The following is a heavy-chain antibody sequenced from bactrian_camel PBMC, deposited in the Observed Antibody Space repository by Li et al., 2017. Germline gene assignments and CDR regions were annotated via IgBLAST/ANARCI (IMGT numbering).Heavy chain of an antibody. J-gene: IGHJ4*01. D-gene: IGHD3*01. CDR2: ISTYDDST. V-gene: IGHV3S61*01. CDR1: GFNFVDYP. Sequence: HVQLVESGGGSVQPGGSLRLSCKSSGFNFVDYPFGWVRQAPGKEREGVAGISTYDDSTYYADSVKGRATISRDSHNVYLQLGDLTPADTAVYFCAADGYLPSRACGRWSGYAQLWGQGTQVTVS. CDR3: AADGYLPSRACGRWSGYAQL.